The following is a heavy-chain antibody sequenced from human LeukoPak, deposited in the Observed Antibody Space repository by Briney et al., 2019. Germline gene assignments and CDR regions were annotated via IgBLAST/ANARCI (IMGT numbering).Heavy chain of an antibody. Sequence: GESLKISCKCSGYSFTSYWIGWVRQMPGKGLEWMGIIYPGDSDTRYSPSFQGQVTISADKSISTAYLQWSSLKASDTAMYYCARHIVVVTAIPDYWGQGTLVTVSS. CDR1: GYSFTSYW. D-gene: IGHD2-21*02. J-gene: IGHJ4*02. CDR3: ARHIVVVTAIPDY. CDR2: IYPGDSDT. V-gene: IGHV5-51*01.